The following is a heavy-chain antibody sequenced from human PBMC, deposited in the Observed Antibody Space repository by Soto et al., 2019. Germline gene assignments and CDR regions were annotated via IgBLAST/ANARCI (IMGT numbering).Heavy chain of an antibody. Sequence: EVQLEESGGGLVQPGGSLKLSCAASGFRFSVSAMHWVRQAPGKGLEWVGRVRSNANNYATEYAATVRGRFTISRDDSKNTAYLQMDSLKTEDTAVYYCTNQSDTDYNNEGGMDVLGQGTTVTVSS. J-gene: IGHJ6*02. D-gene: IGHD4-4*01. V-gene: IGHV3-73*01. CDR3: TNQSDTDYNNEGGMDV. CDR1: GFRFSVSA. CDR2: VRSNANNYAT.